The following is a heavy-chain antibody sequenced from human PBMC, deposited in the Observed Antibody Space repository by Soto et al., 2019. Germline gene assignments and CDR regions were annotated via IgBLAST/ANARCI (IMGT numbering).Heavy chain of an antibody. V-gene: IGHV3-23*01. D-gene: IGHD2-2*01. Sequence: EVQLLESGGGSVQPGGSLRLSCAASGFIFSSLAMSWVRQAPGKGLEWVSAIPGSADSTYYADSVKGRFTISRDNSKNSLYLQMNSLRAEDTAVYYCAKKLPEAGAHFAFDIWGHGTMVTVSS. CDR1: GFIFSSLA. J-gene: IGHJ3*02. CDR2: IPGSADST. CDR3: AKKLPEAGAHFAFDI.